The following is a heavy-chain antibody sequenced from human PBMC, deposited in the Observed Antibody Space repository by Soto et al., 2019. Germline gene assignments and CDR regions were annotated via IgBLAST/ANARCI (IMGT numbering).Heavy chain of an antibody. CDR1: GYTFTSYA. CDR2: INAGNGNT. D-gene: IGHD1-7*01. V-gene: IGHV1-3*01. Sequence: ASVKVSCKASGYTFTSYAMHWVRQAPGQRLEWMGWINAGNGNTKYSQKFQGRVTITRDTSASTAYMELSSLRSEDTAVYYCASSWNYAPGMDVWGQGTTVTVSS. CDR3: ASSWNYAPGMDV. J-gene: IGHJ6*02.